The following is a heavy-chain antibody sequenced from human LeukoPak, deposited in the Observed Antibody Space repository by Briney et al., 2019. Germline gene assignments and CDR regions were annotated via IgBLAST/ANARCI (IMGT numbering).Heavy chain of an antibody. V-gene: IGHV3-48*03. CDR1: GFTFSSYE. Sequence: GGSLRLSCAAYGFTFSSYEMNWVRQDPGKGLEWVSYISSSGSTIYYADSVKGRFTISRDNAKNSLYLQMNSLRAEDTAVYYCARGWGYAKVDYWGQGTLVTVSS. D-gene: IGHD5-18*01. CDR3: ARGWGYAKVDY. J-gene: IGHJ4*02. CDR2: ISSSGSTI.